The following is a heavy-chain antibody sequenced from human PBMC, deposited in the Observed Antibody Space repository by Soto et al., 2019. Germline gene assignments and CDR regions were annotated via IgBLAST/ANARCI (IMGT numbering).Heavy chain of an antibody. V-gene: IGHV4-34*01. Sequence: SETLSLTCAVYGGSLNGNYWTWLRQTPGKGLEWIGEISPSGSTNYNPSLKSRVGISLDTSKDQFSLKMKSVTAADTAVYYCARERDSFFAPSYYFDNWGQGTVVTVSS. CDR1: GGSLNGNY. D-gene: IGHD2-21*01. J-gene: IGHJ4*02. CDR3: ARERDSFFAPSYYFDN. CDR2: ISPSGST.